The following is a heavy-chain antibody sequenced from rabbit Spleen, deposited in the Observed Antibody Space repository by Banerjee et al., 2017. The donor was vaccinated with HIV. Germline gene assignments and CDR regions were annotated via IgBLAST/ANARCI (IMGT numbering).Heavy chain of an antibody. CDR3: ARDSGSNAYIDVYFNL. Sequence: QQLVESGGGLVKPGASLTLTCTASGFSFSSDYDMCWVRQAPGKGLEWIGCIYTGNRKTYYAGWAKGRFTISKASSTTVTLQMTSLTAADTATYFCARDSGSNAYIDVYFNLWGPGTL. CDR2: IYTGNRKT. CDR1: GFSFSSDYD. D-gene: IGHD4-2*01. V-gene: IGHV1S40*01. J-gene: IGHJ4*01.